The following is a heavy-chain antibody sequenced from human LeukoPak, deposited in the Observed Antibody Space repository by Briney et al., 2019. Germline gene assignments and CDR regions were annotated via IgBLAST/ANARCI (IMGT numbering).Heavy chain of an antibody. CDR1: GFTFSDYY. J-gene: IGHJ5*02. CDR3: AKEPGFSMVCADEDPDP. V-gene: IGHV3-23*01. Sequence: GGSLRLSCAASGFTFSDYYMSWIRQAPGKGLEWVSAISGSGGSTYYADSVKGRFTISRDNSKNTLYLQMNSLRAEDTAVYYCAKEPGFSMVCADEDPDPWGQGTLVTVSS. CDR2: ISGSGGST. D-gene: IGHD2-8*01.